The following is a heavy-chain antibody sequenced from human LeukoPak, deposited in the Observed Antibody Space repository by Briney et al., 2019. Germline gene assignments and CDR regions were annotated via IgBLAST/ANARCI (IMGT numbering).Heavy chain of an antibody. V-gene: IGHV4-30-4*01. D-gene: IGHD3-22*01. CDR2: MYYSGST. CDR3: PRPYYYDSRIDP. Sequence: SQTLSLTCTVSGGSIGSGDYYWSWIRQPPGKGLEWIAYMYYSGSTYYNPSLKSRVTMSADTSKNQLSLKLSSVTAADTAVYYCPRPYYYDSRIDPWGQGILVTVSS. CDR1: GGSIGSGDYY. J-gene: IGHJ5*02.